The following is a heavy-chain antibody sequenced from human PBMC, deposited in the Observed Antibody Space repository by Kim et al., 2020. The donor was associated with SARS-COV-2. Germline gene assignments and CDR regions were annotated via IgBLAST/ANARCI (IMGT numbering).Heavy chain of an antibody. CDR3: AKERVGSGWGSGHEY. J-gene: IGHJ4*02. V-gene: IGHV3-23*01. Sequence: GGSLRLSCTASGFTFSNSGMAWVRQAPGKGKEWVSAIGVGGSTFYPDSVRGRFIISRDNSENTLYLQMNSLRAEDTAIYYCAKERVGSGWGSGHEYWGQG. CDR2: IGVGGST. D-gene: IGHD6-25*01. CDR1: GFTFSNSG.